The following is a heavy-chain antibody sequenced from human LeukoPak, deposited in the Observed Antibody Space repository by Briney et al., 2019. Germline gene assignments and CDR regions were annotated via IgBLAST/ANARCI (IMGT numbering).Heavy chain of an antibody. CDR2: ISSSGSTI. Sequence: PGRSLRLSCAASGFTFSSYEMNWVRQAPGKGLEWVSYISSSGSTIYYADSVKGRFTISRDNAKNSLYLQMNSLRAEDTAVYYCASQVPSGYFDYWGQGTLVTVSS. V-gene: IGHV3-48*03. CDR3: ASQVPSGYFDY. D-gene: IGHD4/OR15-4a*01. J-gene: IGHJ4*02. CDR1: GFTFSSYE.